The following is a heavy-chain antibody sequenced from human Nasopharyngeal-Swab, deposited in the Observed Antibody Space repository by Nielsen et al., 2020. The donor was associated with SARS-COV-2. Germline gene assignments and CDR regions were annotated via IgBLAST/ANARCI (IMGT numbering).Heavy chain of an antibody. CDR1: GASVSDYY. CDR2: IYYSGST. D-gene: IGHD5-18*01. J-gene: IGHJ4*02. Sequence: SETLSLTCTVSGASVSDYYWSWVRQPPGKGLEWIGNIYYSGSTNYNPSLKSRVTISADTSKKQFSLNLSSVTAADTAVYYCARDGPYVGYAFDDWGQGTLVTVSS. V-gene: IGHV4-59*02. CDR3: ARDGPYVGYAFDD.